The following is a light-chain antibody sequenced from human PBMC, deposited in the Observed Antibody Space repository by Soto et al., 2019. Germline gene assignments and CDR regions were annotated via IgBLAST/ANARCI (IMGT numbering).Light chain of an antibody. CDR1: SSDIGGYNY. CDR3: SSYTNTSIPYV. J-gene: IGLJ1*01. V-gene: IGLV2-14*01. CDR2: EVS. Sequence: QSDLTQPASVSGSPGQSITISCTGTSSDIGGYNYVSWYQHHPATAPKLLIYEVSNRPSGVVNRFSGSKSGNTASLTISGLQAEDEADYYCSSYTNTSIPYVFGTGTKVTVL.